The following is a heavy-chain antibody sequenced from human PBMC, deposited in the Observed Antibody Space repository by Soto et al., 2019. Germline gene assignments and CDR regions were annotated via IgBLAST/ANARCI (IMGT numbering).Heavy chain of an antibody. CDR1: GFTVSSNY. CDR2: IYSGGST. CDR3: ARDRVESGYPEYFQH. Sequence: EVPLVESGGGLIQPGGSLRLSCAASGFTVSSNYMSWVRQAPGKGLEWVSVIYSGGSTYYADSVKGRFTISRDNSKNTLYLQMNSLRAEDTAVYYCARDRVESGYPEYFQHWGQGPLVTVSS. V-gene: IGHV3-53*01. J-gene: IGHJ1*01. D-gene: IGHD3-22*01.